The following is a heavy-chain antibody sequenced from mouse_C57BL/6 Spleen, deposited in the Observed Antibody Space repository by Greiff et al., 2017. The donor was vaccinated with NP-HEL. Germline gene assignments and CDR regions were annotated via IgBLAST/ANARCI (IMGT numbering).Heavy chain of an antibody. D-gene: IGHD1-1*01. CDR1: GYTFTSYW. Sequence: VQLQQPGAELVKPGAPVKMSCKASGYTFTSYWITWVKQRPGQGLEWIGDIYPGSGSTNYNEKFKSKATLTVDTSSSTAYMQLSSLTSEDSAVYYCARPYYYGSTDAMDYWGQGTSVTVSS. CDR2: IYPGSGST. V-gene: IGHV1-55*01. J-gene: IGHJ4*01. CDR3: ARPYYYGSTDAMDY.